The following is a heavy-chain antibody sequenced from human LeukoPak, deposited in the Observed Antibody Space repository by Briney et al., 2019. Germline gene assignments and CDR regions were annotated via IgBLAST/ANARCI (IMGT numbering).Heavy chain of an antibody. Sequence: SETLSLTCAVYGGSFSGYYWSWIRQPPGKGLEWIGEINHSGSTNYNPSLKSRVTISVDTSKNQFSLKLSSVTAADTAVYYCARDIGRDGYNLDVDYGGQGTLVTVSS. D-gene: IGHD5-24*01. V-gene: IGHV4-34*01. J-gene: IGHJ4*02. CDR2: INHSGST. CDR3: ARDIGRDGYNLDVDY. CDR1: GGSFSGYY.